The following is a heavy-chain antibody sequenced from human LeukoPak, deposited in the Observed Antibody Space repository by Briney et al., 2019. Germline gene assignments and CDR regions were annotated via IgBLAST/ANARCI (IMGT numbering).Heavy chain of an antibody. Sequence: SETLSLTCTVSGYSISSGYYWGWIRQPPGKGLEWIGSIYHSGSTYYNPSLKSRVTMSVDRSKNQFSLKLTSVTAADTAVYYCARSVPAAWYFDLWGRGTLVTVSS. CDR2: IYHSGST. CDR3: ARSVPAAWYFDL. CDR1: GYSISSGYY. J-gene: IGHJ2*01. V-gene: IGHV4-38-2*02. D-gene: IGHD2-2*01.